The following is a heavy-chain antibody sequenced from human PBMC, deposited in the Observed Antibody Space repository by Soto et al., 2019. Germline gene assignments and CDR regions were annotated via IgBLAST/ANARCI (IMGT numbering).Heavy chain of an antibody. V-gene: IGHV3-11*01. CDR2: ISSSGNTI. CDR3: PGPRGSGSNNRGVSNYYYREV. J-gene: IGHJ6*03. Sequence: QVQLVESGGGLVKPGGSLRLSCAASGFTFSDYYMSWIRQAPGKGLEWVSYISSSGNTIYYADSVKGRFTISRDNAKNSRYRQMNSLRAEDTPVYYGPGPRGSGSNNRGVSNYYYREVGGKGPRSPSP. CDR1: GFTFSDYY. D-gene: IGHD3-10*01.